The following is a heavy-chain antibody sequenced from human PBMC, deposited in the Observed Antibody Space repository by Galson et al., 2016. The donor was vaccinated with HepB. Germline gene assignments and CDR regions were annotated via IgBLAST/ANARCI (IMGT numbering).Heavy chain of an antibody. CDR1: GFTFSSYW. CDR3: AREPRAGAYYFDY. J-gene: IGHJ4*02. CDR2: IKEDGSVK. Sequence: SLRLSCAASGFTFSSYWMNWVRQAPGKGLEWVANIKEDGSVKYHVDSVQGRFTISRDNAKNSLYLQMNSLRAEDTAVYYCAREPRAGAYYFDYWGQGTLVTVSS. D-gene: IGHD1-26*01. V-gene: IGHV3-7*03.